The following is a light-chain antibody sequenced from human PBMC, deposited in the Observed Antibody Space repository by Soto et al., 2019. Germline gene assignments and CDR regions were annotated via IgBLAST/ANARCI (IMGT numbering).Light chain of an antibody. CDR2: DAS. CDR3: QQYNNSPIA. CDR1: QSITTW. V-gene: IGKV1-5*01. Sequence: DIQMTQSPSSLSASVGDRVTITCRASQSITTWLAWYPQKPGKAPKFLIYDASSLESGVPSRFSGSGAGTECTRTISSLQSEDVDVYYCQQYNNSPIAFGQGTRLEIK. J-gene: IGKJ5*01.